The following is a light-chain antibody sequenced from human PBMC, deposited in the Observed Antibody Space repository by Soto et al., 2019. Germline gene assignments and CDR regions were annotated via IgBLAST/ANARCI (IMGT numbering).Light chain of an antibody. CDR2: GAS. Sequence: ELLMTQSAATLSVTQGERATLSCRASQTVRDNLGWYQQKPGQPPRLLIYGASTRATGIPARFSGSGSGTEFTLTISSLQSEDCAVYYCHQYNNWPPWTFGQGTKVDIK. V-gene: IGKV3-15*01. CDR3: HQYNNWPPWT. CDR1: QTVRDN. J-gene: IGKJ1*01.